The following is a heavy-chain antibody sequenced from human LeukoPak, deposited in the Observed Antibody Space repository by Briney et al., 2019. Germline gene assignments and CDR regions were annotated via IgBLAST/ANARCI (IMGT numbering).Heavy chain of an antibody. CDR3: ARHSSSLEGDYFDY. CDR2: IYYSGST. Sequence: SETLSLTCTVSGGTISSYYWSWIRQPPGKGLEWIGYIYYSGSTNYNHSLKTRVTNSVDTSKIQFSLKLSSVTAADTAVYYCARHSSSLEGDYFDYWGQGTLVTVSS. V-gene: IGHV4-59*08. J-gene: IGHJ4*02. CDR1: GGTISSYY. D-gene: IGHD6-13*01.